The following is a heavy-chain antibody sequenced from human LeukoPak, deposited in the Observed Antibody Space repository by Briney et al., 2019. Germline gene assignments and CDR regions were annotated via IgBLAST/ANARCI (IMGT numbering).Heavy chain of an antibody. CDR1: GGSFSGYY. D-gene: IGHD6-13*01. Sequence: PSETLSLTCAVYGGSFSGYYWSWIRQPPGKGLEWIGEINHSGSTNYNPSLKSRVTISVDTSKNQFSLKLSSVTAADTAVYYCALAAAGTSFDIWGQGTMVTVSP. V-gene: IGHV4-34*01. CDR3: ALAAAGTSFDI. CDR2: INHSGST. J-gene: IGHJ3*02.